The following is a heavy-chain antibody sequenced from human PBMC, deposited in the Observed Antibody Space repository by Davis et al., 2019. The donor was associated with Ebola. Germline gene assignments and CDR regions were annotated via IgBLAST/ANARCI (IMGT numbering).Heavy chain of an antibody. J-gene: IGHJ6*02. Sequence: ASVKVSCKASGYTFTSYAMHWVRQAPGQRLEWMGWINAGNGNTKYSQKFQGRVTITRDTSASTAYMELSSLRSEDTAVYYCARDTIFHGYYYYGMDVWGQGTTVTVSS. CDR3: ARDTIFHGYYYYGMDV. CDR1: GYTFTSYA. V-gene: IGHV1-3*01. CDR2: INAGNGNT. D-gene: IGHD3-3*01.